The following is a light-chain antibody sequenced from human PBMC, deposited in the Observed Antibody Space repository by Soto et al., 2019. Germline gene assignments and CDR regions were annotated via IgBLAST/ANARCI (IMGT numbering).Light chain of an antibody. J-gene: IGKJ1*01. CDR1: QGISND. V-gene: IGKV1-17*01. Sequence: DSQMTQSPSSLSASVGRSLTITCRASQGISNDLGWYQQKPGKAPKSLIYAASSLQSGVPSRFSGSGSGTEFTLTISSLQPEDFATYYCLQHDNLPSFGQGTKVDIK. CDR2: AAS. CDR3: LQHDNLPS.